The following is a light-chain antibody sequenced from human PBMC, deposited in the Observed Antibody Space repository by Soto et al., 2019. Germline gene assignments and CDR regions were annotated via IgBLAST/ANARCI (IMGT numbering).Light chain of an antibody. CDR3: QQYGRP. CDR1: QSVSSDY. J-gene: IGKJ1*01. V-gene: IGKV3-20*01. CDR2: GAS. Sequence: EIVLTQSPGTLSLSPWERPTLSCRASQSVSSDYLAWYQHKPGQAPRLLIHGASSRATGIPDRFSGSGSGTDFTLTISRLEPEDFGVYYCQQYGRPFGQGTKVDIK.